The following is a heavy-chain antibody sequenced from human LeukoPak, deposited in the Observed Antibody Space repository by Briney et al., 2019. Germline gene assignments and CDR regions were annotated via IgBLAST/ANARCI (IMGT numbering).Heavy chain of an antibody. D-gene: IGHD3-10*01. V-gene: IGHV3-23*01. CDR2: ISGSGDTT. CDR1: GFTFSSCV. CDR3: ASHGSGRHDAFDI. J-gene: IGHJ3*02. Sequence: GGSLRLSCAASGFTFSSCVMSWVRQAPGKGLEWVSAISGSGDTTYYADSVKGRFTISRDNSKNTLYLQMNTLRAEDTAVYYCASHGSGRHDAFDIWGQGTMVTVSS.